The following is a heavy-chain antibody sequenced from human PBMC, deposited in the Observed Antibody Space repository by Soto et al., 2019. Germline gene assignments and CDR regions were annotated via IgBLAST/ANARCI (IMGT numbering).Heavy chain of an antibody. D-gene: IGHD3-22*01. Sequence: SQTLSLTCAISEDSVSSNRAAWNWIRQSPSRGLEWLGRTYYRSKWYNDYAISVKSRISINPETSKNQFSLQLNSVTPEDTAVYYCTTMTLTPDAFDIWGQGTMVTVSS. CDR1: EDSVSSNRAA. V-gene: IGHV6-1*01. J-gene: IGHJ3*02. CDR3: TTMTLTPDAFDI. CDR2: TYYRSKWYN.